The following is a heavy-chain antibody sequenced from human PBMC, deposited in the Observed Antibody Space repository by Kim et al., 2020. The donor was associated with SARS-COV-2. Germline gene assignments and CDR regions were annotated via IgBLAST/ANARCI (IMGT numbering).Heavy chain of an antibody. CDR3: ARANYDFWSGLRAFVGGYYMDV. CDR1: GYTFTSYA. Sequence: ASVKVSCKASGYTFTSYAMNWVRQAPGQGLEWMGWINTNTGNPTYAQGFTGRFVFSLDTSVRTAYLQISSLKAEDTAVYYCARANYDFWSGLRAFVGGYYMDVWGKGNTVTVSS. J-gene: IGHJ6*03. CDR2: INTNTGNP. D-gene: IGHD3-3*01. V-gene: IGHV7-4-1*02.